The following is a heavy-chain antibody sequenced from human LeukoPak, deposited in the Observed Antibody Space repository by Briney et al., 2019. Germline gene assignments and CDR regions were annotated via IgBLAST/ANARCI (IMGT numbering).Heavy chain of an antibody. Sequence: SETLSLTCTVSGGSISSGDYYWSWIRQPPGKGLEWIGYIYYSGSTYYNPSLKSRVTISVDTSKNQFSLKLSSVTAADTAVYYCARVLVPAASDAFDIWGQGTMVTVSS. J-gene: IGHJ3*02. CDR1: GGSISSGDYY. D-gene: IGHD2-2*01. CDR3: ARVLVPAASDAFDI. V-gene: IGHV4-30-4*08. CDR2: IYYSGST.